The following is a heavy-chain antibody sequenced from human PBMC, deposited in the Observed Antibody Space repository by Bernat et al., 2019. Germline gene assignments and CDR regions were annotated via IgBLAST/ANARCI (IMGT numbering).Heavy chain of an antibody. CDR2: IYYSGST. CDR3: SRETKYGAFDI. Sequence: QVQLQESGPGLVKPSETLSLTCTVSGGSISSYYWSWIRQPPGKGLEWIGYIYYSGSTNYNPSLKSRVTISVDTSKNQFSLKLSSVTAADTAVYYWSRETKYGAFDIWGQGTMVTVSS. CDR1: GGSISSYY. D-gene: IGHD2-2*01. J-gene: IGHJ3*02. V-gene: IGHV4-59*01.